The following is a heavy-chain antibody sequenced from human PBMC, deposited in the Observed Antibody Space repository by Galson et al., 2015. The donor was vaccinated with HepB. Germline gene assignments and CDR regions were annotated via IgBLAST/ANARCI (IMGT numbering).Heavy chain of an antibody. V-gene: IGHV3-48*02. CDR2: ISLSSPTI. J-gene: IGHJ4*02. Sequence: SLRLSCAASGFTFSRFAMNWVRQAPGKGLEWVSYISLSSPTIYYADSLKGRFTISRDNAQNLVLLQMNSLRDEDPALYYCVKNGDMVATIHTYWGQGALVTVSA. CDR1: GFTFSRFA. D-gene: IGHD5-12*01. CDR3: VKNGDMVATIHTY.